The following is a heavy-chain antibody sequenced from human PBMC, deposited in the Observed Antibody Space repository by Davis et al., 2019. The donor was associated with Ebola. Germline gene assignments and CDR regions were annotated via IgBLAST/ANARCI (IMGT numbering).Heavy chain of an antibody. CDR2: INHSGST. Sequence: QILSLTRAVYGGPFSGYYWSWIRQPSGKGLEWIGEINHSGSTNYNPSLKSRVTISVDTSKNQFSLKLSSVTAADTAVYYCARERRIVVVPAAAHYYYYGMDVWGQGTTVTVSS. CDR3: ARERRIVVVPAAAHYYYYGMDV. V-gene: IGHV4-34*01. CDR1: GGPFSGYY. J-gene: IGHJ6*02. D-gene: IGHD2-2*01.